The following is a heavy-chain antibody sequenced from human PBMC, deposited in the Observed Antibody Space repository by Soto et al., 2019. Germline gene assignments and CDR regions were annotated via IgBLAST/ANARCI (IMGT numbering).Heavy chain of an antibody. CDR1: GFTFSSYG. D-gene: IGHD2-15*01. J-gene: IGHJ1*01. CDR2: ISYDGSNK. Sequence: GGSLRLSCAASGFTFSSYGMHWVRQAPGKGLEWVAVISYDGSNKYYADSVKGRFTISRDNSKNTLYLQMNSLRAEDTAVYYCAKDSDIVVVVAAHGMGYFQHLGQGNLVTVS. CDR3: AKDSDIVVVVAAHGMGYFQH. V-gene: IGHV3-30*18.